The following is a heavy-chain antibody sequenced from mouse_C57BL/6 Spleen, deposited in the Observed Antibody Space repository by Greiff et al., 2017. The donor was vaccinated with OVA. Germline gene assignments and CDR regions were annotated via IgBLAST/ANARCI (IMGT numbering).Heavy chain of an antibody. CDR3: AREGGPYYGSSKGYFDV. D-gene: IGHD1-1*01. CDR1: GYSITSGYY. J-gene: IGHJ1*03. CDR2: ISYDGSN. V-gene: IGHV3-6*01. Sequence: EVQLQQSGPGLVKPSQSLSLTCSVTGYSITSGYYWNWIRQFPGNKLEWMGYISYDGSNNYNPSLKNRISITRDTSKNQFFLKLNSVTTEDTATYYCAREGGPYYGSSKGYFDVWGTGTTVTVSS.